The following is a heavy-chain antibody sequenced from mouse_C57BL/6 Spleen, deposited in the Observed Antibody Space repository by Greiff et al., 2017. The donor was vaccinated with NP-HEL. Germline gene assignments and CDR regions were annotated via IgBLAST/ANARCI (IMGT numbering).Heavy chain of an antibody. D-gene: IGHD1-1*01. Sequence: VQLVESGPGLVAPSQCLSISCTVSGFSFTSYGVDWVRQPPGKGLEWVGVICGGGSTNYYSALMSRLIISNNNSKSQVMLKMNSRQTDDTAMYYCAKRGGSSHWYFDVWGTGTTVTVSS. J-gene: IGHJ1*03. CDR2: ICGGGST. CDR3: AKRGGSSHWYFDV. CDR1: GFSFTSYG. V-gene: IGHV2-9*01.